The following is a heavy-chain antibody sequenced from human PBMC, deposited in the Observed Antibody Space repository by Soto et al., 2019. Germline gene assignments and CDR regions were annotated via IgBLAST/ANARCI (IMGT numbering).Heavy chain of an antibody. Sequence: ASVKVSCKASGYTFTSYGISWERQAPGQGLEWMGWISAYNGNTNYAQKLQGRVTMTTDTSTSTAYMELRSLRSDDTAVYYCARDSGYGSGASVNHYLDYWGHGTLVTVSS. D-gene: IGHD3-10*01. CDR2: ISAYNGNT. CDR1: GYTFTSYG. V-gene: IGHV1-18*04. CDR3: ARDSGYGSGASVNHYLDY. J-gene: IGHJ4*01.